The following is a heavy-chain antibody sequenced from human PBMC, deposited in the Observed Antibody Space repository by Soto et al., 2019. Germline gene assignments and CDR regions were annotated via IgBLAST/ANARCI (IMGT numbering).Heavy chain of an antibody. J-gene: IGHJ4*02. Sequence: QITLKESGPTLVKPTQTLTLTCTFSGFSLSTSAVGVGWIRQPPGKALEWLAIIDWDDDKHYSPSLKSRLVITKVTSKKQVVLTMTNMDPVDTGTYYCARSKYGSAWTLDYWGQGTPVTVSS. CDR3: ARSKYGSAWTLDY. V-gene: IGHV2-5*02. CDR1: GFSLSTSAVG. CDR2: IDWDDDK. D-gene: IGHD6-19*01.